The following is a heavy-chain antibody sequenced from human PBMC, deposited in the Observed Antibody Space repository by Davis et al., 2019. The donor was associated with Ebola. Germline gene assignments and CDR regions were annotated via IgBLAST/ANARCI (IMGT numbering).Heavy chain of an antibody. J-gene: IGHJ4*02. CDR3: ARGTSGAEH. CDR2: VYYSGST. Sequence: SETLSLTCTVSGGSISSGGYYWNWIRQPPGKGLEWIGYVYYSGSTNYNPSLKSRVTISVDTSKNQFSLKLRSVTAADTAVYYCARGTSGAEHWGQGTLATVSS. CDR1: GGSISSGGYY. D-gene: IGHD7-27*01. V-gene: IGHV4-61*08.